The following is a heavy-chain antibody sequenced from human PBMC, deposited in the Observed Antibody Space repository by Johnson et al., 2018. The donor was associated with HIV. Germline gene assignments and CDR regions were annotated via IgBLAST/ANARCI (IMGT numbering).Heavy chain of an antibody. CDR2: ITSSGTS. J-gene: IGHJ3*02. CDR3: ARIHSSSSLSGFDI. D-gene: IGHD6-6*01. V-gene: IGHV3-11*04. CDR1: GFSFSDYY. Sequence: HVQLVESGGTLVKPGGSLRLSCAASGFSFSDYYMTWIRQAPGKGLEWVSYITSSGTSYCADSVKGRFTISRDNAKSSLYLQMNSLKAEDTAVYYCARIHSSSSLSGFDIWGQGTMVTLSS.